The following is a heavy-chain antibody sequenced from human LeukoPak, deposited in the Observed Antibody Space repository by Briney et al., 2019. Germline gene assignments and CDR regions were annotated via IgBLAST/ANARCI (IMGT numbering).Heavy chain of an antibody. D-gene: IGHD3/OR15-3a*01. CDR2: IDGDGSSR. CDR1: GFTLSSYW. V-gene: IGHV3-74*01. J-gene: IGHJ6*02. Sequence: PGGSLRLSCATSGFTLSSYWMHWVRHVPGKGLEWVSRIDGDGSSRSYADSVQGRFTISRDNGKKTVFLQMNSLSAEDTAVYYCARILEGYYYFGLDVWGQGTTVIVSS. CDR3: ARILEGYYYFGLDV.